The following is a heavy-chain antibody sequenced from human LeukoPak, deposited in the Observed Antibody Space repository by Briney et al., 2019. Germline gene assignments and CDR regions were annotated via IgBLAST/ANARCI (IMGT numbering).Heavy chain of an antibody. CDR3: ARVDGSPDY. V-gene: IGHV1-8*01. J-gene: IGHJ4*02. CDR2: MSPYGGNT. CDR1: GYAFTTSD. Sequence: ASVKVSCKASGYAFTTSDINWVRQATGQGLEWMGWMSPYGGNTRYAQKFQARITMTRNTSASTVYMELSSLRSEDTAVYFCARVDGSPDYWGQGTLVTVSS. D-gene: IGHD2-15*01.